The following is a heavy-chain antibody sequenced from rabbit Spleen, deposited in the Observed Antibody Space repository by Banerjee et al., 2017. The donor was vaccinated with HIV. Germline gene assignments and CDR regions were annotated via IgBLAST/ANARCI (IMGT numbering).Heavy chain of an antibody. D-gene: IGHD1-1*01. V-gene: IGHV1S40*01. Sequence: QSLEESGGDLVKPGASLTLTCTASGFSFSSDYYICWVRQAPGKGLEWIACIGTSSGSTYYASWAKGRFTISKTSSTTVTLQMTSLTAADTATYFCARRDGVSGAAFNLWGPGTLVTVS. CDR2: IGTSSGST. CDR1: GFSFSSDYY. J-gene: IGHJ4*01. CDR3: ARRDGVSGAAFNL.